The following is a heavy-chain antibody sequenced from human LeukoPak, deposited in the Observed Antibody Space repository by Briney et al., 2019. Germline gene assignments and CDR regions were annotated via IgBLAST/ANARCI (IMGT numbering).Heavy chain of an antibody. CDR1: GGSISSYY. D-gene: IGHD6-6*01. CDR2: IYYSGST. V-gene: IGHV4-59*12. J-gene: IGHJ4*02. CDR3: ARGRVYSSSSELVDY. Sequence: PSETLSLTCTVSGGSISSYYWSWIRQPPGKGLEWIGYIYYSGSTNYNPSLKSRVTISVDTSKNQFSLKLSSVTAADTAVYYCARGRVYSSSSELVDYWGQGTLVTVSS.